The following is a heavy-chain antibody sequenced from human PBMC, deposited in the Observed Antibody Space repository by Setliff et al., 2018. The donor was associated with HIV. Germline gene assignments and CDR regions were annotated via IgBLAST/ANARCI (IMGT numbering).Heavy chain of an antibody. CDR3: ARGHTWNYYGGDYFDY. V-gene: IGHV4-59*02. Sequence: PSETLSLTCTVSGGSVTDYFWNWIRQPPGKGLEWIGYIYSSGNTNYNPSLESRVSISLDTSKNQFSLGLSSVTATDTAVYYCARGHTWNYYGGDYFDYWGQGSLVTVSS. J-gene: IGHJ4*02. D-gene: IGHD1-7*01. CDR1: GGSVTDYF. CDR2: IYSSGNT.